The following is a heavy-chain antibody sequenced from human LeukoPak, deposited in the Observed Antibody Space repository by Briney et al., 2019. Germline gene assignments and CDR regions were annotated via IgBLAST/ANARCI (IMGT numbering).Heavy chain of an antibody. J-gene: IGHJ4*02. CDR2: ITNGGVTT. CDR3: ASTQSADIVATIRY. CDR1: GFTFGSYA. D-gene: IGHD5-12*01. V-gene: IGHV3-23*01. Sequence: GGSLRLSCAASGFTFGSYAMSWVRQTPGKSLEWVSIITNGGVTTYYADSVRGRFTISRDNSKNTLYLQMNSLRAEDTAVYYCASTQSADIVATIRYWGQGTLVTVSS.